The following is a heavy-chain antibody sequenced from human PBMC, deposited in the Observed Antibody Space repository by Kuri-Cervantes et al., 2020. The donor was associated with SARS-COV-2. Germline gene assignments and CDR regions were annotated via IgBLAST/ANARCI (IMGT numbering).Heavy chain of an antibody. V-gene: IGHV4-39*01. Sequence: GPLRLSCTVSGGSISSSSYYWGWIRQPPGKGLEWIGSIYYSGSTYYNPSLKSRVTISVDTSKNQFSLKLSSVTAADTAVCYCASQVDTAMAFDYWGQGTLVTVSS. CDR2: IYYSGST. CDR3: ASQVDTAMAFDY. D-gene: IGHD5-18*01. CDR1: GGSISSSSYY. J-gene: IGHJ4*02.